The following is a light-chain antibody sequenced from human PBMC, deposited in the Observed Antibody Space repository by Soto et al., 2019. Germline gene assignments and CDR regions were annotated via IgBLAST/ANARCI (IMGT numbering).Light chain of an antibody. Sequence: VLTQSPATLSLSPGERATLSSSVSQSVSTYLAWYQQKPGQSPRLLVYDVSIRATGIPARFSGSGSGTDFTLTISSLEPQDFAVYYCQQRNKWPPIFTFGPGTKVDF. CDR3: QQRNKWPPIFT. V-gene: IGKV3-11*01. J-gene: IGKJ3*01. CDR2: DVS. CDR1: QSVSTY.